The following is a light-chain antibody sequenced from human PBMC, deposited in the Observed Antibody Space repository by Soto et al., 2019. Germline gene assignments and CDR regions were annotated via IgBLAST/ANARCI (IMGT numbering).Light chain of an antibody. V-gene: IGKV1-5*03. J-gene: IGKJ1*01. CDR1: QTISSW. CDR2: KAS. CDR3: QHYNSYSEA. Sequence: DIQMTQSPSTLSGSVGDRVTITCRASQTISSWLAWYQQKPGKAPKLLIYKASTLKSGVPSRFSGSGSGTEFTLNISSLQPDDFETYYCQHYNSYSEAFGQGTKVDSK.